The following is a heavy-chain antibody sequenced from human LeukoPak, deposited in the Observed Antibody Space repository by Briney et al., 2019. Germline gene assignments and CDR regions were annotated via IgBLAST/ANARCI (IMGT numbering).Heavy chain of an antibody. CDR1: GYSFSKYW. CDR3: ARGGYSSTWYYWFDP. D-gene: IGHD6-13*01. J-gene: IGHJ5*02. CDR2: IDPKDSYT. V-gene: IGHV5-10-1*01. Sequence: GVALRISCKASGYSFSKYWISWVRQMPGKGLEWMGRIDPKDSYTNYNPSFGGHVTISADKSISTAYLEWTNLKPSDTAIYYCARGGYSSTWYYWFDPWGQGTLVTVSS.